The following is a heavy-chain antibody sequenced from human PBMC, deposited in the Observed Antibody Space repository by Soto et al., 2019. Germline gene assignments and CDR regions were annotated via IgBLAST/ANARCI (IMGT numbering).Heavy chain of an antibody. CDR2: ITGSSTTI. V-gene: IGHV3-48*02. D-gene: IGHD3-10*01. Sequence: EVQLVESGGGLVQPGGSLRLSCAASGFTFSTYDMNWVRQAPGKGLEWLSYITGSSTTIHYADSVKGRFTISRDKAKNSLYLQMNSLRDEDTALYFCARGSGSYYQVDYWGQGTLVTVSS. CDR1: GFTFSTYD. J-gene: IGHJ4*02. CDR3: ARGSGSYYQVDY.